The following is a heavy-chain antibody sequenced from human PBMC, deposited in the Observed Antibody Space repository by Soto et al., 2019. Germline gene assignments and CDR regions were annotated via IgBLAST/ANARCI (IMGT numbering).Heavy chain of an antibody. Sequence: GGSLRLSCAASGFTFSSYSMNWVRQAPGKGLEWVSYISSSSSTIYYADSVKGRFTISRDNAKNSLYLQMNSLRDEDTAVYYCARDDIVVVPAATSYGMDVWGQGTTVTVSS. CDR1: GFTFSSYS. D-gene: IGHD2-2*01. CDR2: ISSSSSTI. J-gene: IGHJ6*02. CDR3: ARDDIVVVPAATSYGMDV. V-gene: IGHV3-48*02.